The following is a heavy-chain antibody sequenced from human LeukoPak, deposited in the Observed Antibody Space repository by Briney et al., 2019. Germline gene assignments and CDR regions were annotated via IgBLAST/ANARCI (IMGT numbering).Heavy chain of an antibody. V-gene: IGHV4-59*11. CDR2: IYYSGST. J-gene: IGHJ4*02. D-gene: IGHD3-3*01. CDR3: ASVNYDFWSGLESQYYFDY. CDR1: GGSIRSHY. Sequence: SETLSLTCTVSGGSIRSHYWSWIRQPPGKGLEWIGYIYYSGSTNYNPSLKSRVTISVDTSKNQFSLKLSSVTAADTAVYYCASVNYDFWSGLESQYYFDYWGQGTLVTVSS.